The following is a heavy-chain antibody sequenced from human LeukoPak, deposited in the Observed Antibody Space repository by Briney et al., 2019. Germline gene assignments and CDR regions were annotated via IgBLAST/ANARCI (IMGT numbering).Heavy chain of an antibody. Sequence: SETLSLTCAVYGGSFSGYYWIWIRQPTGKGLEWTGEINHSGSTNYNPSLKSRVTISVDTSKNQFSLKLSSVTAADTAVYYCARRGSSYLRYFDYWGQGTLVTVSS. J-gene: IGHJ4*02. CDR1: GGSFSGYY. V-gene: IGHV4-34*01. D-gene: IGHD3-10*01. CDR2: INHSGST. CDR3: ARRGSSYLRYFDY.